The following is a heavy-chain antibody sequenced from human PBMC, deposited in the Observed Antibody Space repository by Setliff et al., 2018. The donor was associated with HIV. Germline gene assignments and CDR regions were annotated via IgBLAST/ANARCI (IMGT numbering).Heavy chain of an antibody. V-gene: IGHV4-38-2*01. CDR1: GFSISNGYY. CDR2: IHHSGST. CDR3: ARLGYYNFWSGYWTDY. J-gene: IGHJ4*01. D-gene: IGHD3-3*01. Sequence: SETLSLTCAVSGFSISNGYYWGWIRQPPGKGLEWIGSIHHSGSTYYNPSLKSRITMSVDTFKKQFSLKLTSVTAADTATYYCARLGYYNFWSGYWTDYWGHGTLVTVSS.